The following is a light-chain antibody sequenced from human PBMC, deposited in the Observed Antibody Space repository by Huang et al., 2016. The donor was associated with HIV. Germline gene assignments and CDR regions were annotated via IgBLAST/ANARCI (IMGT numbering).Light chain of an antibody. V-gene: IGKV3-11*01. CDR1: QSVGSY. CDR3: QQRSNRTPTT. Sequence: EIILTQSPATLSLSPGERATLSCRASQSVGSYLAWYQQKPGQAPRLLIYDASNRATGIPDRFSGGGSGTDFTLTIRGLEPDDFAVYFCQQRSNRTPTTFGQGTKVE. J-gene: IGKJ1*01. CDR2: DAS.